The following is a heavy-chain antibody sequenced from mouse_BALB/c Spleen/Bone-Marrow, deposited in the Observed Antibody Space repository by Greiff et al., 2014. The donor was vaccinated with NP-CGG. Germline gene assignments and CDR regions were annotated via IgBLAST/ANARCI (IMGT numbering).Heavy chain of an antibody. CDR2: IWSGGST. D-gene: IGHD3-1*01. V-gene: IGHV2-2*02. Sequence: VQLVESGPGLVQPSQSLSITCTVSGFSLSSYGVHWVRRSPGKGLEWLGVIWSGGSTDYNAAFISRLTISKDNSKSQVFFKMTSLQANDTAIYYCARNHRGYYFDYWGQGTTLTVSS. J-gene: IGHJ2*01. CDR3: ARNHRGYYFDY. CDR1: GFSLSSYG.